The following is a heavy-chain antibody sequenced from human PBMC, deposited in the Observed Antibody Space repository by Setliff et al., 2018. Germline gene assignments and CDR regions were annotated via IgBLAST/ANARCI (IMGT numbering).Heavy chain of an antibody. Sequence: PGGSLRLSCAASGFPFNRYAMHWVRQPPGKGLEWVAAISFDGANTYYTDSVRGRFTVSRDDSKNTIYLQMNSLRAEDTAKYYCARDGVFYAMDFWGQGTTVTVS. V-gene: IGHV3-30-3*01. D-gene: IGHD3-10*01. CDR3: ARDGVFYAMDF. CDR2: ISFDGANT. CDR1: GFPFNRYA. J-gene: IGHJ6*02.